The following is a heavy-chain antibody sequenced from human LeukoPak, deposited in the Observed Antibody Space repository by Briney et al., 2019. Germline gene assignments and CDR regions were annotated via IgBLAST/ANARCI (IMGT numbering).Heavy chain of an antibody. CDR3: AKKPSGYTYGGYFDY. D-gene: IGHD5-18*01. V-gene: IGHV3-23*01. Sequence: PGGSLRLSCAASGFTASSNYMSWVRQAPGKGLEWVSAISGSGGSTYYADSVKGRFTISRDNSKNTLNLQMNSLRVEDTAVYYCAKKPSGYTYGGYFDYWGQGTLVTVSS. CDR2: ISGSGGST. J-gene: IGHJ4*02. CDR1: GFTASSNY.